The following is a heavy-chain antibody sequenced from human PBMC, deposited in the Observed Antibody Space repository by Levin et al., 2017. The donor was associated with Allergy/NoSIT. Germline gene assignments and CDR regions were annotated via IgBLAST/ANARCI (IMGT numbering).Heavy chain of an antibody. V-gene: IGHV4-39*01. CDR1: GGSISSSSYY. Sequence: SETLSLTCTVSGGSISSSSYYWGWIRQPPGTGLEWIGSIYYSGNTYYNPSLKSRVTISVDTSKNQFSLKLSSVTAADTAVYYCARHFRAYSSGRGEFDYWGQGTLVTVSS. CDR2: IYYSGNT. CDR3: ARHFRAYSSGRGEFDY. J-gene: IGHJ4*02. D-gene: IGHD6-19*01.